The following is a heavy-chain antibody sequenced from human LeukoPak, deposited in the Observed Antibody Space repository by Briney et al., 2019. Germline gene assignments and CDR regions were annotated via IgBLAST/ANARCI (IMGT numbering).Heavy chain of an antibody. V-gene: IGHV5-10-1*01. CDR1: GYSFTNYW. Sequence: GESLKISCKGSGYSFTNYWIGWVRQMPGKGLEWMGIIYPSDSYTNYSPSFQGHVTISADKSISTAYLQWSSLKASDTAMYYCARSLSSGWPGFGYWGQGALVTVSS. CDR2: IYPSDSYT. J-gene: IGHJ4*02. CDR3: ARSLSSGWPGFGY. D-gene: IGHD6-19*01.